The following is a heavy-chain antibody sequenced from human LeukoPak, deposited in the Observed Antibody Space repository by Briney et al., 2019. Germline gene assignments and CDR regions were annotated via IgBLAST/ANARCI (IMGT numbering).Heavy chain of an antibody. CDR3: ARDNWNYGSSMDV. CDR1: GGSISSYY. CDR2: IYYSGST. J-gene: IGHJ6*02. V-gene: IGHV4-59*01. Sequence: SETLSLTCTVSGGSISSYYWSWIRQPPGKGLEWIGYIYYSGSTNYNPSPKSRVTISVDTSKNQFSLKLSSVTAADTAVYYCARDNWNYGSSMDVWGQGTTVTVSS. D-gene: IGHD1-7*01.